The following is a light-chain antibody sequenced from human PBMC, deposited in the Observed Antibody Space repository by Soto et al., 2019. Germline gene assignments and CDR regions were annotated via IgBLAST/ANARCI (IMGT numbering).Light chain of an antibody. Sequence: AIQMTQSPSSLFASVGDRVTITCRASQDIRNDLGWYQQKPGTAPRLLLYSAFLLQSGVPSRFSGSASGTNFTLTISGLQPEDFATYYCLQDYAFPRTFGQGTKVDIK. CDR3: LQDYAFPRT. CDR2: SAF. V-gene: IGKV1-6*01. CDR1: QDIRND. J-gene: IGKJ1*01.